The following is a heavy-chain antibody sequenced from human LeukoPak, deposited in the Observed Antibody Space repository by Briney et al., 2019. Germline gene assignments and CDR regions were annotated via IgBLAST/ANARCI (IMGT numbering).Heavy chain of an antibody. CDR2: IYHSGDT. D-gene: IGHD6-13*01. CDR3: ARDPRIAAASYFDF. V-gene: IGHV4-38-2*02. CDR1: GYSISNGFY. J-gene: IGHJ4*02. Sequence: SETLSLTCTVSGYSISNGFYWGWIRQPPGKGLEWFGSIYHSGDTYYNPSLKSRVTISVDKSKNQFSLKLRSVTAADTAVYYCARDPRIAAASYFDFWGQGTLVTVSS.